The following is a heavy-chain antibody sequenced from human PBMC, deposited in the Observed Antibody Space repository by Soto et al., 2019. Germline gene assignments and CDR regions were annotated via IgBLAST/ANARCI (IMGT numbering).Heavy chain of an antibody. J-gene: IGHJ6*02. D-gene: IGHD4-4*01. CDR3: ARDSKSEYYYYYGMDV. Sequence: PGGSLRLSCAASGYTFSSHGMHWVRQAPGKGLEWVAVISYDGSNKYDADSVKGRFTISRDNSKKMLYLQMNSLRAEDTAVYYCARDSKSEYYYYYGMDVWGQGTTVTVSS. V-gene: IGHV3-30*03. CDR1: GYTFSSHG. CDR2: ISYDGSNK.